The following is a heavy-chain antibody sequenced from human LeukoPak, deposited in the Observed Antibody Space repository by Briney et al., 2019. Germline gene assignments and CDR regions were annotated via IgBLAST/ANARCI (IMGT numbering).Heavy chain of an antibody. D-gene: IGHD1-26*01. CDR2: ISSSGSTI. J-gene: IGHJ4*02. CDR3: ARDYPPGGSYPIDY. CDR1: GFTFSDHY. Sequence: GGSLRLSCAASGFTFSDHYMSWIRQAPGKGLEWVSYISSSGSTIYYADSVRGRFTISRDNAKNSLYLQMNSLRAEDTAVYYCARDYPPGGSYPIDYWGQGTLVTVSS. V-gene: IGHV3-11*01.